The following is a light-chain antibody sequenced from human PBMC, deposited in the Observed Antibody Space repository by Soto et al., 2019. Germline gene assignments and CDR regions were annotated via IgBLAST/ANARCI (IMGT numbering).Light chain of an antibody. V-gene: IGKV3-11*01. CDR3: QQYNVWPGWT. CDR2: DAS. Sequence: IVLTQSPYTLSLSPGERATLSCWASHSVTTHLAWFQQRPGQTPRLLIYDASTRAPGIPARFSGRGSGADFTLTISSLEPEDFAVYYCQQYNVWPGWTFGQGTKVDIK. CDR1: HSVTTH. J-gene: IGKJ1*01.